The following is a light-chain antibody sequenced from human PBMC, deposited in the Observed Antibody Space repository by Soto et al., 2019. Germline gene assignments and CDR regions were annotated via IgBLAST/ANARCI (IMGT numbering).Light chain of an antibody. V-gene: IGKV3-15*01. J-gene: IGKJ4*01. CDR1: QSVNSN. CDR3: QQYNFWPLLN. Sequence: EIVMTQSPATLSVSPGERATLSCRASQSVNSNLAWYRQKPGQAPRLLISDASTRATGVPARFSGSGSGTEFTLTISSLQSGDAGIYYCQQYNFWPLLNFGGGSKVQIK. CDR2: DAS.